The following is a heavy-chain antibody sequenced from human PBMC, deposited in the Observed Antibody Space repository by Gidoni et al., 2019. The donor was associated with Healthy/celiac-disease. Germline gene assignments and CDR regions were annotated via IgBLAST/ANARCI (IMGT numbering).Heavy chain of an antibody. CDR3: AREPEDIVVVPAENYMDV. J-gene: IGHJ6*03. CDR1: GFTFSSYS. Sequence: EVQLVESGGGLVKPGGSLRLSCAASGFTFSSYSMNWVRQAPGKGLEWVSSISSSSSYIYYADSVKGRFTISRDNAKNSLYLQMNSLRAEDTAVYYCAREPEDIVVVPAENYMDVWGKGTTVTVSS. V-gene: IGHV3-21*01. CDR2: ISSSSSYI. D-gene: IGHD2-2*01.